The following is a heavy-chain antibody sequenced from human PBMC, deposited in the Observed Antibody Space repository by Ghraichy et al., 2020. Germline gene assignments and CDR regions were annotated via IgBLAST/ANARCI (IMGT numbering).Heavy chain of an antibody. CDR2: IYNTGST. Sequence: SETLSLTCGISGGSLGNHYWSWMRQAPGKEMEWIGYIYNTGSTNYNPSLKSRVTMSVDTSMNQISLNIRSVTAADTAVYYCARGYEGWFDPWVQGTLVTVSS. J-gene: IGHJ5*02. V-gene: IGHV4-59*11. CDR1: GGSLGNHY. D-gene: IGHD2-2*01. CDR3: ARGYEGWFDP.